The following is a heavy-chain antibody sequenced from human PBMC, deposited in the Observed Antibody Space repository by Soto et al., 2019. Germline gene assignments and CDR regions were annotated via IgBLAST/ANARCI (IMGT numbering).Heavy chain of an antibody. CDR2: IVPMFGTA. CDR1: GGTFGNTA. D-gene: IGHD3-3*01. V-gene: IGHV1-69*12. Sequence: QVQLVQSGAEVKKPGSSVNVSCKTSGGTFGNTAVTWVRQAPGQGLEWMGGIVPMFGTANYAQKFQGRVTITADESTNTAYMELRRLRSDDTAVYYCARDGDPGYTFWSGPLGGGRFDPWGQGTLVTVSS. J-gene: IGHJ5*02. CDR3: ARDGDPGYTFWSGPLGGGRFDP.